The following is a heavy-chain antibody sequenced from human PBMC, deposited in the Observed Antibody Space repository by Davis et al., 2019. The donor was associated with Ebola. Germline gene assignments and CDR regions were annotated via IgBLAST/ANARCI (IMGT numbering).Heavy chain of an antibody. CDR3: AADHRYCSGDSCSTYAFDI. D-gene: IGHD2-15*01. CDR1: GFTFTSSA. J-gene: IGHJ3*02. CDR2: IVVGSGNT. V-gene: IGHV1-58*02. Sequence: AASVKVSCKASGFTFTSSAMQWVRQARGQRLEWIGWIVVGSGNTNYAQKFQERVTITRDMSTSTAYMELSSLRSEDTAVYYCAADHRYCSGDSCSTYAFDIWGQGTMVTVSS.